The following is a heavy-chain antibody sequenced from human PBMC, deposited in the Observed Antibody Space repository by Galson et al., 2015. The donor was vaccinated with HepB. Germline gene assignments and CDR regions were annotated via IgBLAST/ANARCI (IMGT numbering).Heavy chain of an antibody. V-gene: IGHV3-7*01. CDR3: VKDWGDHSFVVFDY. CDR1: GSTLSVQW. Sequence: SLRLSCAASGSTLSVQWMSWVRQAPGEWLEWVANIKPDGSVKKYVDSVKVRFTISGDNNKYSLNLQMDSLRDDDTAKYYCVKDWGDHSFVVFDYWGQGSLVTVSS. D-gene: IGHD2-21*01. CDR2: IKPDGSVK. J-gene: IGHJ4*02.